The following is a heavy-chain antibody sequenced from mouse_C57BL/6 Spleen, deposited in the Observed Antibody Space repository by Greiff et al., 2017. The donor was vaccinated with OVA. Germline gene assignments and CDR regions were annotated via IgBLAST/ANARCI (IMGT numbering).Heavy chain of an antibody. J-gene: IGHJ1*03. CDR1: GYTFTSYW. V-gene: IGHV1-50*01. CDR2: IDPSDSYT. D-gene: IGHD1-2*01. CDR3: ARPSHDYGGYFDV. Sequence: VQLQQPGAELVKPGASVKLSCKASGYTFTSYWMQWVKQRPGQGLEWIGEIDPSDSYTNYNQKFKGKATLTVDTSSSTAYMQLSSLTSEDSAVYYCARPSHDYGGYFDVWGTGTTVTVSS.